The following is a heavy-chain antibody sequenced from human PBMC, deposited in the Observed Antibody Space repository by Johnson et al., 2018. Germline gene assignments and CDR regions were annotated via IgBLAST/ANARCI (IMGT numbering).Heavy chain of an antibody. CDR2: IYYSGST. J-gene: IGHJ2*01. Sequence: QVQLQESGPGLVKPSETLSLTCTVSGGSISSSSYYWGWIRQPPGKGLEWIGSIYYSGSTYYNPSLKSRVTISVDTSKNQFSLRLGSVTAAATAGYYCASKDIVGVPGRGSAWYFDLWGRGTLVTVSS. CDR3: ASKDIVGVPGRGSAWYFDL. D-gene: IGHD2-2*01. CDR1: GGSISSSSYY. V-gene: IGHV4-39*07.